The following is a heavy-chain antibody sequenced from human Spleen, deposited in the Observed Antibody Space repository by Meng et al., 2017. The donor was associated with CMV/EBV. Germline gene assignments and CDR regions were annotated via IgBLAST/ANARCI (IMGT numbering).Heavy chain of an antibody. Sequence: GESLKISCAASGCTFSSNDMHWVRQTTGKGLEWVSAIGTAGDTYYPGSVKGRFTISRENAKNTLYLQMNSLRPEDTAVYYCAKNINVGFGEYSPTTYYGIDVWGQGTTVTVSS. CDR2: IGTAGDT. CDR3: AKNINVGFGEYSPTTYYGIDV. D-gene: IGHD3-10*01. CDR1: GCTFSSND. J-gene: IGHJ6*02. V-gene: IGHV3-13*01.